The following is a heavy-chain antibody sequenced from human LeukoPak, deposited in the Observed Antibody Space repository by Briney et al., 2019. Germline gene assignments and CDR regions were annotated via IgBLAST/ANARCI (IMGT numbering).Heavy chain of an antibody. CDR2: IYGSGVSI. CDR1: GFTFEKYV. J-gene: IGHJ4*02. CDR3: AKDLGWELPAEAY. Sequence: GGSPRLSCVASGFTFEKYVMNWVRQAPGKGLEWLATIYGSGVSISYADSVKGRFTISRDNSNNTLYLQMNSLRAEDTAMYFCAKDLGWELPAEAYWGQGILVTVSS. D-gene: IGHD1-26*01. V-gene: IGHV3-23*01.